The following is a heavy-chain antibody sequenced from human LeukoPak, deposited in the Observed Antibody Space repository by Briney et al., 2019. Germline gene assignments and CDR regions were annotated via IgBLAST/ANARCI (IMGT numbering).Heavy chain of an antibody. V-gene: IGHV3-21*01. D-gene: IGHD6-13*01. Sequence: GGSLRLSCAASGFTFSSYNMNWVRQAPGKGLEWVSSISSSSSYIYYADSVKGRFTISRHNAKNSLYLQMNSLRAEDTAVYYCARWNGALIAAAGELDYWGQGTLVTVSS. CDR3: ARWNGALIAAAGELDY. CDR1: GFTFSSYN. CDR2: ISSSSSYI. J-gene: IGHJ4*02.